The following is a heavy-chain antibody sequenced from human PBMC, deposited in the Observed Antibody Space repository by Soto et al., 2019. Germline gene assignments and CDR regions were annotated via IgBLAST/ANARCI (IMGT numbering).Heavy chain of an antibody. CDR1: GYTFTGYY. CDR3: ARDRGFWSAPGYLDY. V-gene: IGHV1-2*04. D-gene: IGHD3-3*01. J-gene: IGHJ4*02. Sequence: ASVKVSCKASGYTFTGYYMHWVRQAPGQGLEWMGWINPNSGGTNYAQKFQGWVTMTRDTSISTAYMELSRLRSDDTAVYYCARDRGFWSAPGYLDYWGQGTLVTVSS. CDR2: INPNSGGT.